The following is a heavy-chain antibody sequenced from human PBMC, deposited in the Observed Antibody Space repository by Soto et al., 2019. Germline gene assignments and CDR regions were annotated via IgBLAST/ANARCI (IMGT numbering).Heavy chain of an antibody. D-gene: IGHD3-22*01. CDR3: ARGINDYYDGTGPSWDDAFDI. V-gene: IGHV1-69*06. Sequence: VQLVQSGAEVKRPGSSVKVSCKTSGGLLSSYAISWVRQAPGQGLEWMGGSIPTFGTTVYAQNFQGRVSITADRSTGTAYLELRGLRSQDTAVYYCARGINDYYDGTGPSWDDAFDIWGKGTMVTVSS. J-gene: IGHJ3*02. CDR1: GGLLSSYA. CDR2: SIPTFGTT.